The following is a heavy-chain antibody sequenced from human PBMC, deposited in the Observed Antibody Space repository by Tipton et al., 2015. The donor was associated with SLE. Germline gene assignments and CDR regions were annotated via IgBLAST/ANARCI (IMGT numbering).Heavy chain of an antibody. J-gene: IGHJ5*02. Sequence: TLSLTCTVSGGSISSGGYYWSWIRQHPGKGLEWIGYIYYSGSTYYNPSLKSRVTISVDTSKNQFSLKLSSVTAADTAVYYCARGRSSSRMPFDPWGQGTPVTVSS. CDR1: GGSISSGGYY. CDR3: ARGRSSSRMPFDP. V-gene: IGHV4-31*03. D-gene: IGHD6-13*01. CDR2: IYYSGST.